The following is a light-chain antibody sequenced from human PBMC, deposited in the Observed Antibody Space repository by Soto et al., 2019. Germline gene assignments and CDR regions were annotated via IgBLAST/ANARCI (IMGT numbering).Light chain of an antibody. V-gene: IGKV1-5*03. CDR1: QDINKF. CDR3: QQYNPYSPWT. J-gene: IGKJ1*01. CDR2: KAS. Sequence: IPLTQSPSSLSASVGDRVTLTCRASQDINKFLAWFQQTPGKAPKLLISKASRLESGVPSRFSGSGSGTEFTLSISGLQPDDFATYYCQQYNPYSPWTFGQGTKVEIK.